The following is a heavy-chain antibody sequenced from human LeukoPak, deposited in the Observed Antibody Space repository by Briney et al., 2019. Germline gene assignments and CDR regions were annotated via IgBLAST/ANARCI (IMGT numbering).Heavy chain of an antibody. D-gene: IGHD3-22*01. CDR3: TTAPYYYDSSGYPPGNY. CDR2: IKSKTDGGTT. Sequence: GGSLRLSCAASGFTFSNAWMSWVRQAPGKGLEWVGRIKSKTDGGTTDYAAPVKGRFTISRDDSKNTLYLRMNSLKTEDTAVYYCTTAPYYYDSSGYPPGNYWGQGTLVTVSS. J-gene: IGHJ4*02. CDR1: GFTFSNAW. V-gene: IGHV3-15*01.